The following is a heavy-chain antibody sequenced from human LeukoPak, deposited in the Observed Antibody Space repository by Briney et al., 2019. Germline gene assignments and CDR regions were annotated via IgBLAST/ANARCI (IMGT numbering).Heavy chain of an antibody. J-gene: IGHJ4*02. CDR1: GFTFSNYG. Sequence: GGSLRLSCAVSGFTFSNYGMHWVRQAPGKGLEWVAFIRYDGNNKYYADSVKGRSTISRDNSKNTLYLQMNSLRTEDTAVYYCTKEDSGSSVDYWGQGTLVTVSS. V-gene: IGHV3-30*02. CDR2: IRYDGNNK. D-gene: IGHD1-26*01. CDR3: TKEDSGSSVDY.